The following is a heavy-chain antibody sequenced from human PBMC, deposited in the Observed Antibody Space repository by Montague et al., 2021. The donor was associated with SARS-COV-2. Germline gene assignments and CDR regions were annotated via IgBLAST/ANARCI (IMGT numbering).Heavy chain of an antibody. J-gene: IGHJ6*02. CDR1: GGSFSGYY. CDR2: INHSGST. D-gene: IGHD4-17*01. CDR3: ARSTVTNSPFGFSNKLRSRYNGMDV. Sequence: SETLSLTCAVYGGSFSGYYLNWIRQPPGKGLEWIEEINHSGSTNXNPSLKSRVTIAVDTSKNQVSLKLTSVTAADTAVFYCARSTVTNSPFGFSNKLRSRYNGMDVWGQGTTVTVSS. V-gene: IGHV4-34*01.